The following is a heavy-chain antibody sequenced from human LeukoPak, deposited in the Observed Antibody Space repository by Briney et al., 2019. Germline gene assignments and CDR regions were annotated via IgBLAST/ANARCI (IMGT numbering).Heavy chain of an antibody. CDR1: GGSISSYY. CDR2: IYYSGST. D-gene: IGHD5-18*01. Sequence: SETLSLTCTVSGGSISSYYWSWIRQPPGKGLEWIAYIYYSGSTNYNPSLKSRVTISVDMSKNQFSLKLSSVTAADTAVYYCARHGSAYSFDYWGQGTLVTVSS. V-gene: IGHV4-59*01. CDR3: ARHGSAYSFDY. J-gene: IGHJ4*02.